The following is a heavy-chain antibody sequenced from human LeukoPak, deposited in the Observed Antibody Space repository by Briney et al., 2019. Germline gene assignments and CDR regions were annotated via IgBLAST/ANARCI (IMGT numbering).Heavy chain of an antibody. D-gene: IGHD2-2*01. V-gene: IGHV1-2*02. CDR1: GYTFTGYY. Sequence: ASVKVSCKASGYTFTGYYMHWVRQAPGQGLEWMGWINPNGGGTNYAQKFQGRVTMTRDTSISTAYMELSRLRSDDTAVYYCARDDRAGYCSSTSCPVGWFDPWGQGTLVTVSS. J-gene: IGHJ5*02. CDR3: ARDDRAGYCSSTSCPVGWFDP. CDR2: INPNGGGT.